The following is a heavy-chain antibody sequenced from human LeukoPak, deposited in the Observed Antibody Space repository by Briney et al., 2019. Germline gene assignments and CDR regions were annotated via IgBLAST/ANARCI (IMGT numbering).Heavy chain of an antibody. D-gene: IGHD1-26*01. Sequence: PSETLSLTCTVSGYSISSGYYWGWIRQPPGKGLEWIGSIYHSGSTYYNPSLKSRVTISVDTSKNQFSLKLSSVTAADTAVYYCARDPLWGGSYYYYYYMDVWGKGTTVTVSS. CDR1: GYSISSGYY. CDR3: ARDPLWGGSYYYYYYMDV. J-gene: IGHJ6*03. V-gene: IGHV4-38-2*02. CDR2: IYHSGST.